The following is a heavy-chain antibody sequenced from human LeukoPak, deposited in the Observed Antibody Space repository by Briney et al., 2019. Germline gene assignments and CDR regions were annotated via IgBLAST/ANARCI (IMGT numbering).Heavy chain of an antibody. CDR3: ARGFAVVPATNYYFDY. J-gene: IGHJ4*02. V-gene: IGHV4-39*01. CDR1: DGSISSCGYY. Sequence: SETLSLTCSVSDGSISSCGYYWGWIRQPPGKGLEWIGSIYYSGSTYYNPSLKSRVTISVDTSKNQFSLKLSSVTAADTAVYYCARGFAVVPATNYYFDYWGQGSLVTVSS. D-gene: IGHD2-2*01. CDR2: IYYSGST.